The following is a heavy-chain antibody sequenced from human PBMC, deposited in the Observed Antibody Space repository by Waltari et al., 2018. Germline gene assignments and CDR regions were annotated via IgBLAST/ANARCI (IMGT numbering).Heavy chain of an antibody. CDR1: GFTFSNPG. CDR2: ISYDGRDK. Sequence: QLQLVDSGGGVVQPGGSLSLSCVGSGFTFSNPGMYWVRRAPGTGLEWVAVISYDGRDKDYLDSVRGRFIISRDSSKNTLDLQMNSLRVEDTAVYYCAKDTAALDFYGTDVWGQGTAVIVSS. J-gene: IGHJ6*02. V-gene: IGHV3-30*18. CDR3: AKDTAALDFYGTDV. D-gene: IGHD6-13*01.